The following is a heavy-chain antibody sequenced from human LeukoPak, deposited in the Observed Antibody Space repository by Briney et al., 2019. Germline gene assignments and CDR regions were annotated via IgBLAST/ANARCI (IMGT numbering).Heavy chain of an antibody. J-gene: IGHJ4*02. D-gene: IGHD3-3*01. V-gene: IGHV3-23*01. CDR3: ARGRGLGVVSPYFDY. CDR1: RFIFSLHS. Sequence: GRSLRLSCAASRFIFSLHSMHWVRQAPGKGPEWVSAISGSGGSTYYADSVKGRFTISRDNSKNTLDLQMNSLRAEDTAVYYCARGRGLGVVSPYFDYWGQGTLVTVSS. CDR2: ISGSGGST.